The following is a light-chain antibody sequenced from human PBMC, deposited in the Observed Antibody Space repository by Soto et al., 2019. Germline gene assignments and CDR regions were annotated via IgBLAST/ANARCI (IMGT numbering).Light chain of an antibody. CDR2: GAS. CDR3: QQYGRSYT. J-gene: IGKJ4*01. Sequence: EIVFTQSPGTLSLSPGERATLSCRASQSINTNYLAWYQQRPGQAPRLLIFGASSRAIGIPDRFSGSGSGTDFTLTITRLEPEDFAVYYCQQYGRSYTFGGGTKVDIK. V-gene: IGKV3-20*01. CDR1: QSINTNY.